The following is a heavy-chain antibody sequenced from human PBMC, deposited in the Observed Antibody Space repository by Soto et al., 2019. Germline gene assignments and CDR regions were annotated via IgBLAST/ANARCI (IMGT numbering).Heavy chain of an antibody. V-gene: IGHV1-69*02. D-gene: IGHD3-10*01. J-gene: IGHJ4*02. Sequence: QVQLVQSGAEVKRPGSSVKVSCKASGDTFAFHSINWVRQAPGLGLEWMGRINPILSMSNYAQRFQGRVTMTADKSTSTAYMVLSSLRSADTAIYYCATSYGSGYRAFDYWGQGALVTVS. CDR1: GDTFAFHS. CDR2: INPILSMS. CDR3: ATSYGSGYRAFDY.